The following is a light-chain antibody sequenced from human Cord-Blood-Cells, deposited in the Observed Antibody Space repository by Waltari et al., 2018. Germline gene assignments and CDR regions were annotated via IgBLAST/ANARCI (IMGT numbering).Light chain of an antibody. CDR1: QGISSA. CDR2: DAS. Sequence: AIQLTQSPSSLSASVGDRVTITCRASQGISSALAWYQQKPGKAPKLLIYDASSLESGGPPRFSGRGSGTDVTHTNCSRQTGDCATYYCQQFKSYQYTFRQMMKLEIK. J-gene: IGKJ2*01. V-gene: IGKV1-13*02. CDR3: QQFKSYQYT.